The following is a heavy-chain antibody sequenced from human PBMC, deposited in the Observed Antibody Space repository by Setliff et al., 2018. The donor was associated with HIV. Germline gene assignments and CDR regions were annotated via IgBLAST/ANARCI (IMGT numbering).Heavy chain of an antibody. CDR3: AKERYDRSGYSIDHYGMDV. Sequence: SETLSLTCAVYGGAFRGYYWSWIRQPPGRGLEWIGDINHSGSTYYNPSLKSRVTISVDTSKNQFSLKLSSVTAADTAVYYCAKERYDRSGYSIDHYGMDVWGQGTTVTVSS. V-gene: IGHV4-34*01. J-gene: IGHJ6*02. CDR2: INHSGST. CDR1: GGAFRGYY. D-gene: IGHD3-22*01.